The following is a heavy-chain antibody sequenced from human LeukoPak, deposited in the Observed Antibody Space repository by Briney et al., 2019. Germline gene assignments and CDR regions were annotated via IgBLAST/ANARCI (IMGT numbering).Heavy chain of an antibody. CDR3: ARVPGEGGYDSEYMDV. D-gene: IGHD5-12*01. Sequence: PVASVKVSCKASGYTFTTYYIHWVRQAPGQGLEWMGIINPSLGSTSYAQKLQGRVTMTRDMSTSTVYMELSSLRSEDTAVYYCARVPGEGGYDSEYMDVWGKGTTVTVSS. J-gene: IGHJ6*03. CDR1: GYTFTTYY. CDR2: INPSLGST. V-gene: IGHV1-46*01.